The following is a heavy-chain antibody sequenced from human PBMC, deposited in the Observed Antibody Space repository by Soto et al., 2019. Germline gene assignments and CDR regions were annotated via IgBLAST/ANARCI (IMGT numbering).Heavy chain of an antibody. V-gene: IGHV4-4*07. CDR2: IYTSGST. J-gene: IGHJ4*02. CDR3: GRATRGGDY. D-gene: IGHD3-10*01. CDR1: GGSISNDY. Sequence: PSETLSLTCSVSGGSISNDYWTWIRQPAGKGLEWIGRIYTSGSTNYNPSLKLRVTMSIDTSTNQFSLNLTSVTATDTAVSYCGRATRGGDYWGQGTLVTVSS.